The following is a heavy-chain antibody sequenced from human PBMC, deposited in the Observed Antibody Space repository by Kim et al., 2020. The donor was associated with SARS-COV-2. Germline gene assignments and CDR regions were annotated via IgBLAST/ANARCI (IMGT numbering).Heavy chain of an antibody. J-gene: IGHJ4*02. D-gene: IGHD3-22*01. V-gene: IGHV3-74*01. CDR2: INSDGTST. Sequence: GGSLRLSCAASGFTFSVSWMHWVRQAPGKGLVGVSGINSDGTSTNYADSVKGRFTISRDNARNTLYLQMNSLRVEDTAVYYCAGFASGYLGYWGQGTLVT. CDR3: AGFASGYLGY. CDR1: GFTFSVSW.